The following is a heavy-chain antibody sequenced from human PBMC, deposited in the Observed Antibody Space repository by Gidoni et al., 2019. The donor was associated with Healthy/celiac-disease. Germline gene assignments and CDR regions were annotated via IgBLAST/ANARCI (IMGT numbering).Heavy chain of an antibody. Sequence: EVQLVESGGVVVQPGGSLRLSCAASGFTFDDYTMHWVRQAPGKGLEWVSLISWDGGSTYYADSVKGRFTISRDNSKNSLYLQMNSLRTEDTALYYCAKDHSSGLYDYYYYYGMDVWGQGTTVTVSS. CDR2: ISWDGGST. CDR1: GFTFDDYT. CDR3: AKDHSSGLYDYYYYYGMDV. V-gene: IGHV3-43*01. D-gene: IGHD6-19*01. J-gene: IGHJ6*02.